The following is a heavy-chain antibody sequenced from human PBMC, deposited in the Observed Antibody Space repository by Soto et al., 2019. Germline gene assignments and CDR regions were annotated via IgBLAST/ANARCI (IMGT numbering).Heavy chain of an antibody. J-gene: IGHJ1*01. V-gene: IGHV3-48*02. CDR3: ARDKYFQH. Sequence: EVRLVESGGGLVQPGGSLRLSCVASGFTFSSYSMTWVRQAPGKGLEWVSYISSSGSTIYADSVKGRFTISRDNAKNSLYLQINILRDEDTAVYYCARDKYFQHWGQGTLVTVSS. CDR2: ISSSGSTI. CDR1: GFTFSSYS.